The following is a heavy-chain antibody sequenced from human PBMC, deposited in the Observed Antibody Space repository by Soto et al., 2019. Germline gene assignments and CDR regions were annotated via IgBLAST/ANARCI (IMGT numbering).Heavy chain of an antibody. J-gene: IGHJ4*02. CDR2: IIPIFGTA. Sequence: SVKVSCKASGGTFSSYAISWVRQAPGQGLEWMGGIIPIFGTANYAQKFQGRVTITADESTSTAYMELSSLRSEDTAVYYCARNTNYGSGAGRYYFDYWGQGTLVTVSS. CDR3: ARNTNYGSGAGRYYFDY. V-gene: IGHV1-69*13. CDR1: GGTFSSYA. D-gene: IGHD3-10*01.